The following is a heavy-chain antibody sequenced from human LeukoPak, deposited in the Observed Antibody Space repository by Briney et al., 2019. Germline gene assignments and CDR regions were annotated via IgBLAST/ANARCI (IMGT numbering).Heavy chain of an antibody. CDR3: AREFSLDTAMVHSFDY. Sequence: GAPVKVSCKASGGTFSSYTISWVRRAPGQGLEWMGRIIPILGIANYAQKFQGRVTITADKSTSTAYMELSSLRSEDTAVYYCAREFSLDTAMVHSFDYWGQGTLVTVSS. CDR1: GGTFSSYT. J-gene: IGHJ4*02. D-gene: IGHD5-18*01. CDR2: IIPILGIA. V-gene: IGHV1-69*04.